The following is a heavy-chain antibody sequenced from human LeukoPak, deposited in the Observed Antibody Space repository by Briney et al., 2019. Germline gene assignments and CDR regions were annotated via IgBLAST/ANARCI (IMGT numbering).Heavy chain of an antibody. J-gene: IGHJ3*02. Sequence: GGSLRLSRAASGFTFSSYGMNWVRQAPGKGLEWVSSISSSGSYIYYAASVKGRFTISRDNAKNSLYLQMNSLRAEDTAVYYCARAYCRGGSCYSGDAFDIWGQGTMVTVSS. CDR3: ARAYCRGGSCYSGDAFDI. CDR1: GFTFSSYG. V-gene: IGHV3-21*01. CDR2: ISSSGSYI. D-gene: IGHD2-15*01.